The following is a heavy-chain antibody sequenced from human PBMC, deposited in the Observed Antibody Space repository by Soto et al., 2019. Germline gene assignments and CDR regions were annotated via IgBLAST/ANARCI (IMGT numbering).Heavy chain of an antibody. CDR3: ARGTPGYSSGWWSS. J-gene: IGHJ5*02. V-gene: IGHV4-4*02. D-gene: IGHD6-19*01. CDR1: SGSISSSNW. Sequence: QVQLQESGPGLVKPSGTLSLTCAVSSGSISSSNWWSWVRQPPGKGLEWIGEIYHSGSTNYNPSLKRRVTISVDKSKNQFSLKLSSVPAADTAVYYCARGTPGYSSGWWSSWGQGTLVTVSS. CDR2: IYHSGST.